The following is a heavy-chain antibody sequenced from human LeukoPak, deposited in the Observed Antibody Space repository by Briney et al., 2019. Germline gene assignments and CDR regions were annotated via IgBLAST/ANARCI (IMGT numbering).Heavy chain of an antibody. J-gene: IGHJ4*02. Sequence: SETLSLTCTVSGYSISSGYYWGWIRQPPGKGLEWIGSIYHSGSTYYNPSLKSRVTISVDTSKNQFSLKLSSVTAADTAVYHCARHDYGGYHFDNWGQGILVTVSS. CDR1: GYSISSGYY. V-gene: IGHV4-38-2*02. CDR3: ARHDYGGYHFDN. D-gene: IGHD4-23*01. CDR2: IYHSGST.